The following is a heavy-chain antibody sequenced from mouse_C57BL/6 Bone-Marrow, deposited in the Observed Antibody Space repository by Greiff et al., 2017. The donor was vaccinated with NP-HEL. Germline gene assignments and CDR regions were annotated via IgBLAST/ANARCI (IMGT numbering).Heavy chain of an antibody. D-gene: IGHD2-3*01. V-gene: IGHV1-74*01. J-gene: IGHJ3*01. CDR3: AIRIGYSAWFAY. CDR1: GYTFTSYW. Sequence: QVQLKQPGAELVKPGASVKVSCKASGYTFTSYWMHWVKQRPGQGLEWIGRIHPSDSDTNYNQKFKGKATLTVDKSSSTAYMQLSSLTSEDSAVYYCAIRIGYSAWFAYWGQGTLVTVSA. CDR2: IHPSDSDT.